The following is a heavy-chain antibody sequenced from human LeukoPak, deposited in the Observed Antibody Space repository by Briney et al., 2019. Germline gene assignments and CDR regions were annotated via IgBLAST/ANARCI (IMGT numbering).Heavy chain of an antibody. CDR1: GFSFDDYA. V-gene: IGHV3-9*01. Sequence: GRSLRLSCAASGFSFDDYAMHWVRQAPGKGLEWVSGISWSSGSIGYADSVKGRFTISRDNSKNTLYLQMNSLRAEDTAVYYCAKRLSGSYLFDYWGQGTLVTVSS. CDR3: AKRLSGSYLFDY. J-gene: IGHJ4*02. D-gene: IGHD1-26*01. CDR2: ISWSSGSI.